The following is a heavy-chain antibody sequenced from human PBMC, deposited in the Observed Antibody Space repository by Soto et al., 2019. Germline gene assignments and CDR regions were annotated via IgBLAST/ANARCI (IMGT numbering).Heavy chain of an antibody. D-gene: IGHD1-26*01. J-gene: IGHJ4*02. V-gene: IGHV3-74*01. CDR2: INSDGSST. Sequence: GGSLRLSCAASGFTFSNYWMHWVRQAPGKGLVWVSHINSDGSSTTYADSVKGRFTISRDNAKNTLYLQMNSLRAEDTAIYYCARGSAFIGLDYWGQGTPVTVSS. CDR1: GFTFSNYW. CDR3: ARGSAFIGLDY.